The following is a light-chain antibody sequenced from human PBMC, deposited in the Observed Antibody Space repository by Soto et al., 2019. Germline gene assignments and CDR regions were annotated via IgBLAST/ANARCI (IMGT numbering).Light chain of an antibody. CDR3: CSYAGSYTWV. CDR2: DVT. J-gene: IGLJ3*02. Sequence: QLVLTQPRSVSGSPGQSVTISCTGTSSDVGGYNFVSWYQQHPGKAPQLMIYDVTKRPSGVPDRFSGSKSGNAASLTISGLQAEDEADYYCCSYAGSYTWVFGGGTKLTVL. CDR1: SSDVGGYNF. V-gene: IGLV2-11*01.